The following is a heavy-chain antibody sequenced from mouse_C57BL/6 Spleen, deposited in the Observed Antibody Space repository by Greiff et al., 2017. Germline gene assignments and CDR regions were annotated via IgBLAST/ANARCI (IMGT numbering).Heavy chain of an antibody. CDR1: GYSITSGYY. J-gene: IGHJ3*01. CDR2: ISYDGSN. D-gene: IGHD2-5*01. V-gene: IGHV3-6*01. Sequence: DVQLQESGPGLVKPSQSLSLTCSVTGYSITSGYYWNWIRQFPGNKLEWMGYISYDGSNNYNPSLKNRISITRDTSKNQFFLKLNSVTTEDTATYYCARGYSNYGAWFAYWGQGTLVTVSA. CDR3: ARGYSNYGAWFAY.